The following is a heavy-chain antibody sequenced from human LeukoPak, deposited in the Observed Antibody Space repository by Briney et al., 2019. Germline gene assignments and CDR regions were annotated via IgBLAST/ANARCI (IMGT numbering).Heavy chain of an antibody. J-gene: IGHJ5*02. D-gene: IGHD3-22*01. V-gene: IGHV1-18*01. Sequence: GASVKVSCKASGYTFTSYGISWVRQAPGQGLEWMGWISAYNGNTNYAQKLQGRVTMTTDTSTSTAYMELSRLRSDDTAVYYCARIRTYYYDSSGYYRWFDPWGQGTLVTVSS. CDR1: GYTFTSYG. CDR3: ARIRTYYYDSSGYYRWFDP. CDR2: ISAYNGNT.